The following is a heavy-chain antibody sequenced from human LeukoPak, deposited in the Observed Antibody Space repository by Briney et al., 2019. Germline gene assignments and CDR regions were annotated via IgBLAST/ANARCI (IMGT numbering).Heavy chain of an antibody. J-gene: IGHJ6*02. V-gene: IGHV3-73*01. D-gene: IGHD3-10*01. CDR2: IRSKSNNYAT. CDR3: TGTIRGANFYGMNV. CDR1: GFMFSDSP. Sequence: RGSLRLSCAASGFMFSDSPMHRVRQAPGKGLQWVARIRSKSNNYATVYGASVKGRFTISRDDSKNMLYLQMNSLKAEDTAVYYCTGTIRGANFYGMNVWGQGTTVTVSS.